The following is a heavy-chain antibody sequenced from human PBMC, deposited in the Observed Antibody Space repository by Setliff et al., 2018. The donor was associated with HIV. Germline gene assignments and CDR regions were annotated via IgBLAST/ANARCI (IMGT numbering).Heavy chain of an antibody. D-gene: IGHD3-10*01. CDR3: AKDRRYYYGSGSYAAET. V-gene: IGHV3-11*01. Sequence: GGSLRLSCAASGFTFSDYYMTWIRQAPGKGLEWVAYISLNSGNSIHYADSVKGRFTISRDNAKNTLFLQMNSLRAEDTAVYYCAKDRRYYYGSGSYAAETWGQGTLVTVSS. CDR1: GFTFSDYY. J-gene: IGHJ5*02. CDR2: ISLNSGNSI.